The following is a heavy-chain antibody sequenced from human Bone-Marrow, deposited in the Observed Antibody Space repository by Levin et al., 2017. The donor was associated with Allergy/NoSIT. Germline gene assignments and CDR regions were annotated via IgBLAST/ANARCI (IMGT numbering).Heavy chain of an antibody. CDR2: IYYSGNT. J-gene: IGHJ6*02. CDR1: GASISSFY. V-gene: IGHV4-59*08. CDR3: ARHETFYYGSGSFSSGMDG. D-gene: IGHD3-10*01. Sequence: SETLSLTCSVSGASISSFYWSWIRQPPGKELEWIGYIYYSGNTNYNPSLKSRVTLSIDTSKNQFSLKLSSVTAADTAVYYCARHETFYYGSGSFSSGMDGWGQGTTVTVSS.